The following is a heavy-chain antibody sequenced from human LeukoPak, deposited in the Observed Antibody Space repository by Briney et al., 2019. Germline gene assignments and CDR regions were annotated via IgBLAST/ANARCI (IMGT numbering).Heavy chain of an antibody. V-gene: IGHV3-23*01. CDR3: AKVKGWDYDILTGYYIWDY. CDR1: GFTFSSYA. J-gene: IGHJ4*02. D-gene: IGHD3-9*01. CDR2: ISGSGMST. Sequence: GGSLRLSCAASGFTFSSYAMSWVRQAPGEGLEWVSAISGSGMSTYYADSVKGRFTISRDNSKNTLYLQMNSLRAEDTAVYYCAKVKGWDYDILTGYYIWDYWGQGTLVTVSS.